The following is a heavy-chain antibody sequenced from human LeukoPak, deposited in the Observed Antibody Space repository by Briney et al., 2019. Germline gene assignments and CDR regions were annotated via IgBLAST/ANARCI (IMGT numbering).Heavy chain of an antibody. D-gene: IGHD6-13*01. J-gene: IGHJ5*02. Sequence: PGGSLRLSCAASGFTFSSYAMSWVRQAPGKGLEWVSAISGSGGSTYYADSVKGRFTISRDNSKNTLYLQMNSLRAEDTAVYYCAKDGEGIAAAGNNWFDPWGQGTLVTVSS. V-gene: IGHV3-23*01. CDR2: ISGSGGST. CDR1: GFTFSSYA. CDR3: AKDGEGIAAAGNNWFDP.